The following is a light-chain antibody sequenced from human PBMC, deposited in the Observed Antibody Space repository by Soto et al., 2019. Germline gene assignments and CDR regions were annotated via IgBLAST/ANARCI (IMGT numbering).Light chain of an antibody. Sequence: QSALTQPASVSGSLGHSITISCTGTRSDVAGYNFVSWYQQHPGKAPKLMIREVNNRPSGGSKRVSGSKSGNTAPLTISGLHAEDEDDYYCSSYSNNNTLVLGGGTKLAVL. CDR1: RSDVAGYNF. V-gene: IGLV2-14*01. J-gene: IGLJ2*01. CDR3: SSYSNNNTLV. CDR2: EVN.